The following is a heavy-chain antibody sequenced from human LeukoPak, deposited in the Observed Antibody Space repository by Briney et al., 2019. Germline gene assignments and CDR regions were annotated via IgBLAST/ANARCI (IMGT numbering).Heavy chain of an antibody. CDR1: GYTFTSYA. V-gene: IGHV1-3*01. J-gene: IGHJ4*02. CDR2: INAGNGNT. Sequence: ASVKVSCKASGYTFTSYAMHWVRQAPGQRLEWMGWINAGNGNTKYSQKFQGRVTMTTDTSTSTGYMELRSLRSDDTAVYYCARVHSYCSTTSCLDYWGQGTLVTVSS. CDR3: ARVHSYCSTTSCLDY. D-gene: IGHD2-2*01.